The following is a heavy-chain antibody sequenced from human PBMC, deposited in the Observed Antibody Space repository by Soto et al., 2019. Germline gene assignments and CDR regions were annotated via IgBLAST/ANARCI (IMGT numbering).Heavy chain of an antibody. V-gene: IGHV4-34*01. CDR2: INHSGST. D-gene: IGHD5-12*01. CDR1: GGSFSGYY. CDR3: ARGKGGYSGYDRRWGYYYYGMDV. Sequence: PSETLSLTCAVYGGSFSGYYWSWIRQPPGKGLEWIGEINHSGSTNYNPSLKSRVTISVDTSKNQFSLKLSSVTAADTAVYYCARGKGGYSGYDRRWGYYYYGMDVWGQGTTVTVSS. J-gene: IGHJ6*02.